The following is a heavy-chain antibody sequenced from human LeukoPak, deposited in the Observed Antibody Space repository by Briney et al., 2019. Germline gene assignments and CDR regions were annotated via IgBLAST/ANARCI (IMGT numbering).Heavy chain of an antibody. CDR1: GYSFTNYW. CDR2: IYPGDSDT. D-gene: IGHD2-2*01. CDR3: ASPSSSAHSGAFEM. J-gene: IGHJ3*02. Sequence: GESLKISCKSSGYSFTNYWIAWVRQMPGKGLEWMGIIYPGDSDTRYSPSFRGQVTISADKSISTAYLQWSSLRASDTAMFYCASPSSSAHSGAFEMWGQGTMVTVSS. V-gene: IGHV5-51*01.